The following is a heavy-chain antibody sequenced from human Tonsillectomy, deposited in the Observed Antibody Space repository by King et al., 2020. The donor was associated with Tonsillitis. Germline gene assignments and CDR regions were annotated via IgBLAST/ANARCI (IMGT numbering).Heavy chain of an antibody. CDR1: GYTFTNYG. Sequence: QLVQSGAEVKKPGASVKVSFKASGYTFTNYGFSWVRQASGQGLEWMVWISAHNGNTNYAQKFKVRVTMTTDTSTSTAYMDLRSLRSDDTAVYYCVRATYYYEGVYWGQGTLVTVSS. J-gene: IGHJ4*02. V-gene: IGHV1-18*01. D-gene: IGHD3-22*01. CDR3: VRATYYYEGVY. CDR2: ISAHNGNT.